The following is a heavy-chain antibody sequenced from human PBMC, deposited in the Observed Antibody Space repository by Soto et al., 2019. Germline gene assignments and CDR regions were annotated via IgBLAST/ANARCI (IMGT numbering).Heavy chain of an antibody. D-gene: IGHD2-2*01. CDR2: ISYDGSNK. V-gene: IGHV3-30-3*01. J-gene: IGHJ6*02. CDR1: GFTFSSYA. CDR3: ARAQGIVLVPAAMSYYYGMDV. Sequence: GGSLRLSCAASGFTFSSYAMHWVRQAPGKGLEWVAVISYDGSNKYYADSVKGRFTISRDNSKNTLYLQMNSLRAEDTAVYYCARAQGIVLVPAAMSYYYGMDVWGQGTTVTVSS.